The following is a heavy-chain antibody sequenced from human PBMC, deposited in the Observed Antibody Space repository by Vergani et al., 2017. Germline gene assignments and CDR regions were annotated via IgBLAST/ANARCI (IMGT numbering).Heavy chain of an antibody. V-gene: IGHV3-23*01. J-gene: IGHJ4*02. CDR3: AKSSAPTIAVALIGY. CDR2: ISGGGGST. Sequence: EVQLLESGGGLVQPGGSLRLSCAASGFTFSSYAMNWVRQAPGKGLEWVSTISGGGGSTYYAYSGKGRFTIARDNSKNTLYLQMNSLRAEDTAVYYCAKSSAPTIAVALIGYWGQGTLVTVSS. D-gene: IGHD6-19*01. CDR1: GFTFSSYA.